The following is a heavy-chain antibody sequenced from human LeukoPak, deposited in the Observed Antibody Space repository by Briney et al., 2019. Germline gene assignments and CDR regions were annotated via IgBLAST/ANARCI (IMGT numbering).Heavy chain of an antibody. J-gene: IGHJ4*02. CDR3: ARVGMVRGVITYFDY. D-gene: IGHD3-10*01. Sequence: TGESLKISCKGSGYSFTSYWIGWVRQMPGKGLEWMGIIYPGDSDTRYSPSFQGQVTISADKSISTAYLQWSSLEASDTAMYYCARVGMVRGVITYFDYWGQGTLVTVSS. CDR1: GYSFTSYW. CDR2: IYPGDSDT. V-gene: IGHV5-51*01.